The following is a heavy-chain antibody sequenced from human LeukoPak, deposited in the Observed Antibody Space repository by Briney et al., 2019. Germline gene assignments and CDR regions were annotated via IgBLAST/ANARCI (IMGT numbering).Heavy chain of an antibody. V-gene: IGHV3-30*03. D-gene: IGHD2-2*01. Sequence: PGGSLRLSCAASGFTFSSYGMHWVRQAPGKGLEWVAVISYDGSNKYYADSVKGRFTISRDNSKNTLYLQMNSLRAEDTAVYYCARPALQFYYYGMDVWGQGTTVTVSS. J-gene: IGHJ6*02. CDR2: ISYDGSNK. CDR1: GFTFSSYG. CDR3: ARPALQFYYYGMDV.